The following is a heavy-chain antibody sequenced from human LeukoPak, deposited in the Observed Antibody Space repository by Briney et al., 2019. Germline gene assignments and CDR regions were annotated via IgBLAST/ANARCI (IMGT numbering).Heavy chain of an antibody. V-gene: IGHV3-66*01. CDR1: EFSVGSNY. CDR3: ARDRKSVWSGYRQRGATDAFDI. D-gene: IGHD3-3*01. J-gene: IGHJ3*02. CDR2: IYSGGST. Sequence: GGSLRLSCAASEFSVGSNYMTWVRQAPGKGLEWVSLIYSGGSTYYADSVKGRFTISRDNSKNTLYLQMNSLRAEDTAVYYCARDRKSVWSGYRQRGATDAFDIWGQGTMVTVSS.